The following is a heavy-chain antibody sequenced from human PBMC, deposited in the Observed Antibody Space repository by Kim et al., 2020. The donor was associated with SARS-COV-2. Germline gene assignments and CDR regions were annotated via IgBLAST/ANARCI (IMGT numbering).Heavy chain of an antibody. CDR2: INHSGST. CDR1: GGSFSGYY. Sequence: SETLSLTCAVYGGSFSGYYWSWIRQPPGKGLEWIGEINHSGSTNYNPSLKSRVTISVDTSKNQFSLKLSSVTAADTAVYYCARAGLAVAGRHRISGFDYWGQGTLVTVSS. J-gene: IGHJ4*02. D-gene: IGHD6-19*01. V-gene: IGHV4-34*01. CDR3: ARAGLAVAGRHRISGFDY.